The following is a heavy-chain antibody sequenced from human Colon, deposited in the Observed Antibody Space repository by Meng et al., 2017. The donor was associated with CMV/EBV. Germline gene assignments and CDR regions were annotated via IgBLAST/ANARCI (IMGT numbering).Heavy chain of an antibody. Sequence: SCKASEDTFTKYSFNWVRRATGQGFGWMGWMNPNSGKTGYAQNFQGRVTMTRDTSISTAYMELSSLRSDDTAVYYCARGPRNYGFDYWGQGTLVTVSS. D-gene: IGHD1-7*01. J-gene: IGHJ4*02. CDR1: EDTFTKYS. V-gene: IGHV1-8*01. CDR3: ARGPRNYGFDY. CDR2: MNPNSGKT.